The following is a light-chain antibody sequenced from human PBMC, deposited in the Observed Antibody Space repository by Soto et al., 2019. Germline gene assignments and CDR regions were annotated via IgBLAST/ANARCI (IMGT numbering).Light chain of an antibody. Sequence: EIGMTQSPATLSVSPGERATLSCRASQSVSSNLAWYQQKPGQAPRLLIYGASTRATGIPARFSGSGSGTEFTLTISSLQSEDFAVYYCQQYINWPITFGQGTRLEIK. CDR2: GAS. CDR3: QQYINWPIT. V-gene: IGKV3-15*01. J-gene: IGKJ5*01. CDR1: QSVSSN.